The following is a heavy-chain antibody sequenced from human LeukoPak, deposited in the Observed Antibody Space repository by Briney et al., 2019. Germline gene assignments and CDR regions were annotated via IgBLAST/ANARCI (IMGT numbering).Heavy chain of an antibody. CDR2: AKNRAQRLTT. J-gene: IGHJ4*02. Sequence: PGGALRLSCATSGFTFSDPNIDCVPHAPGRGLEWICRAKNRAQRLTTEYAACVSGRSTIVRADSKITLSQQITIRQSEDPAVYYCARWLSGAPRDWGQGTLVTVSS. D-gene: IGHD6-19*01. V-gene: IGHV3-72*01. CDR3: ARWLSGAPRD. CDR1: GFTFSDPN.